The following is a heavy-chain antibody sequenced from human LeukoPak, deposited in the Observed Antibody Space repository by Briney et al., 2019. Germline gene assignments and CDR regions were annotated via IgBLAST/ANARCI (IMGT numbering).Heavy chain of an antibody. CDR1: GFTFSSYS. V-gene: IGHV3-21*01. D-gene: IGHD3-22*01. J-gene: IGHJ1*01. CDR3: ARDYYYDSSGPSEYFQH. Sequence: GGSLRLSCAASGFTFSSYSMNWVRQAPGKGLVWVSSISSSSYIYYADSVKGRFTISRDNAKNSLYLQVNSLRAEDTAVYYCARDYYYDSSGPSEYFQHWGQGTLVTVSS. CDR2: ISSSSYI.